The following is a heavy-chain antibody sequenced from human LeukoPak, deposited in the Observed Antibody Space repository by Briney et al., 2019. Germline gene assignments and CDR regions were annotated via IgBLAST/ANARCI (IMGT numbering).Heavy chain of an antibody. Sequence: GGSLRLSCAASGFSFSDSDMNWVRQAPGKGLEWVSSITTTSEYIYYADSVKGRFTIFRDNAKKLLYLQMNSLRPEDTAVYYCATSGGSGALRRNWFDPWGQGTLVIVSS. J-gene: IGHJ5*02. CDR2: ITTTSEYI. CDR1: GFSFSDSD. CDR3: ATSGGSGALRRNWFDP. D-gene: IGHD3-10*01. V-gene: IGHV3-21*01.